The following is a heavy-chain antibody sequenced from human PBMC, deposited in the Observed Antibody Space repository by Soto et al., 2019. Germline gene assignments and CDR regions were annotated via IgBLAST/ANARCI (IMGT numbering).Heavy chain of an antibody. CDR2: ISSSSSYI. Sequence: GGSLRLSCAASGFTFSSYSMNWVRQAPGKGLEWVSSISSSSSYIYYADSVKGRFTISRDNAKNSLYLQMNSLRAEDTAVYYCARDSDWNDGIGDYWGQGTLVTVSS. V-gene: IGHV3-21*01. CDR1: GFTFSSYS. CDR3: ARDSDWNDGIGDY. D-gene: IGHD1-1*01. J-gene: IGHJ4*02.